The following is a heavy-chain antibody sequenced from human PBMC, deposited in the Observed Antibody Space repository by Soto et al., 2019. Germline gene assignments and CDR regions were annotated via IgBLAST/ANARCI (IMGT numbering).Heavy chain of an antibody. CDR1: GGSISSYY. J-gene: IGHJ6*03. Sequence: SETLSLTCTVSGGSISSYYWSWIRQPPGKGLEWIGYIYYSGSTNYNPSLKSRVTISVDTSKNQFSLKLSSVTAADTAVYYCARVRSITMVRGIYYMDVWGKGTTVTVSS. CDR3: ARVRSITMVRGIYYMDV. V-gene: IGHV4-59*01. CDR2: IYYSGST. D-gene: IGHD3-10*01.